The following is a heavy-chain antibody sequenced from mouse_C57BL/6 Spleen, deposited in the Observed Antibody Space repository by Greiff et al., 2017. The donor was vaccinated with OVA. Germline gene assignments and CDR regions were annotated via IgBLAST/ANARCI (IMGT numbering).Heavy chain of an antibody. V-gene: IGHV1-15*01. CDR2: IDPETGGT. CDR3: TRPRDVEGFDY. Sequence: QVQLKQSGAELVRPGASVTLSCKASGYTFTDYEMHWVKQTPVHGLEWIGAIDPETGGTAYNQKFKGKAILTADKSSSTAYMELRSLTSEDSAVYYCTRPRDVEGFDYWGQGTTLTVSS. J-gene: IGHJ2*01. CDR1: GYTFTDYE. D-gene: IGHD3-3*01.